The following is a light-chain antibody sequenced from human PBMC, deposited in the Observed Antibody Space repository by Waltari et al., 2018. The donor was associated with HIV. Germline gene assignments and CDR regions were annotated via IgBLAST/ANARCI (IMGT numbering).Light chain of an antibody. CDR2: EDN. Sequence: QSVLTQPPSLSALSGQNVTISFPVTNNNFEKNFVPRYQQLRVTAPKLLIYEDNKRLSGIDDRFYGSPSDTTAPLDIHGVQTGDADDYYCGTWDNSLIAVLFGGGPKLTVL. CDR1: NNNFEKNF. J-gene: IGLJ2*01. CDR3: GTWDNSLIAVL. V-gene: IGLV1-51*01.